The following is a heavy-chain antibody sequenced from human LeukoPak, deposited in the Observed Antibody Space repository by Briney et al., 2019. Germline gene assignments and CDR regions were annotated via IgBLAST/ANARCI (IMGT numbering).Heavy chain of an antibody. D-gene: IGHD3-22*01. Sequence: SETLSLTCIVSGGSISSHYWSWIRQTPGKGLEYIGYICYSGSTDYNPSLKSRVTISLDTTKNKFSLHLSSVTAADTAVYYCARRSGVLDSRDSRYYFDHWGQGTLVTVSS. V-gene: IGHV4-59*11. CDR1: GGSISSHY. J-gene: IGHJ4*02. CDR3: ARRSGVLDSRDSRYYFDH. CDR2: ICYSGST.